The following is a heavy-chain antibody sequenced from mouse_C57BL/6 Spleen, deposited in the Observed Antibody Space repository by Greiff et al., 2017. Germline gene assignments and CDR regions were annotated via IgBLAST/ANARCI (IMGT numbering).Heavy chain of an antibody. V-gene: IGHV1-81*01. CDR2: IYPRSGNT. CDR3: ARSAETGRPYYAMDY. D-gene: IGHD3-2*01. J-gene: IGHJ4*01. CDR1: GYTFTSYG. Sequence: QVQLQQSGAELARPGASVKLSCKASGYTFTSYGISWVKQRTGQGLEWIGEIYPRSGNTYYNEKFKGKATLTADKSSSTAYMELRSLTSEDSAVYFCARSAETGRPYYAMDYWGQGTSVTVSS.